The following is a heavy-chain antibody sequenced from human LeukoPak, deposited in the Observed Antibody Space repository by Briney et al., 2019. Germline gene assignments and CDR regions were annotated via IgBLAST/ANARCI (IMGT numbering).Heavy chain of an antibody. CDR3: TKVLGYCSSTSCYGPFGMDV. Sequence: GGSLRLSCVASGFTLSSGGMSWVRQAPGKGLEWVSAISGSGGSTYYADSVKGRFTISRDNSKNTLYLQMNSLRAEDTAAYYCTKVLGYCSSTSCYGPFGMDVWGQGTTVTVSS. CDR2: ISGSGGST. V-gene: IGHV3-23*01. CDR1: GFTLSSGG. J-gene: IGHJ6*02. D-gene: IGHD2-2*01.